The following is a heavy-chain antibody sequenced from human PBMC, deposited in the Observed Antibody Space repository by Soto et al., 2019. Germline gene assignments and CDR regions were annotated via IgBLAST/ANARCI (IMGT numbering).Heavy chain of an antibody. J-gene: IGHJ4*02. CDR2: IGAGDGKT. V-gene: IGHV1-3*01. D-gene: IGHD3-22*01. CDR1: GYRFTDYV. CDR3: VRDYASDSGVHLDF. Sequence: QVQLVQSGTEVKKPGASVKVSCKASGYRFTDYVIHWVRQAPGQRLEWMGWIGAGDGKTYYSQNFQGRVSITRDTSGSTAYMELSSLISEDTAVYYCVRDYASDSGVHLDFWGQGALVTVSS.